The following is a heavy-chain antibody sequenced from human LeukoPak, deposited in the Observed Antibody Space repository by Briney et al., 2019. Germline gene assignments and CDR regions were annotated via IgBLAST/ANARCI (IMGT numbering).Heavy chain of an antibody. CDR3: ARDYYYGMDV. V-gene: IGHV4-39*07. J-gene: IGHJ6*02. CDR2: INHSGST. CDR1: GGSISSTKTC. Sequence: SETLSLTCAVSGGSISSTKTCGDWIRQPPGKGLEWIGEINHSGSTNYNPSLKSRVTISVDTSKNQFSLKLSSVTAADTAVYYCARDYYYGMDVWGQGTTVTVSS.